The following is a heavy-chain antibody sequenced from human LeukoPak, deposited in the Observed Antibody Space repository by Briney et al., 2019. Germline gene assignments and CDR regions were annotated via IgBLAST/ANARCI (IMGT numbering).Heavy chain of an antibody. CDR1: GYTFTGYY. CDR3: ARPHVDTAMVIPPGFDY. J-gene: IGHJ4*02. CDR2: INPNSGGT. D-gene: IGHD5-18*01. V-gene: IGHV1-2*02. Sequence: ASVKVSCKASGYTFTGYYMHWVRQAPGQGLEWMGWINPNSGGTNYAQKFQGRVTMTRDTSISTAYMELSRLRSDGTAVYYCARPHVDTAMVIPPGFDYWGQGTLVTVSS.